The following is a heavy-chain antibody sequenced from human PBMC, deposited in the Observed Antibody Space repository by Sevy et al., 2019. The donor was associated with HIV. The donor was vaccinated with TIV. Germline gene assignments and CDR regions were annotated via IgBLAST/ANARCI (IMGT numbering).Heavy chain of an antibody. J-gene: IGHJ6*02. CDR3: AKSLLRFLEWGYYGMDV. V-gene: IGHV3-21*04. CDR2: ISNSSSYI. Sequence: GGSLRLSCAASGLRFSNYNMNWVRQAPGQGLEWVACISNSSSYIYYVDSVKGRFTISRDNAKNSLYLQMNSLRAEDTAVYYCAKSLLRFLEWGYYGMDVWGQGTTVTVSS. CDR1: GLRFSNYN. D-gene: IGHD3-3*01.